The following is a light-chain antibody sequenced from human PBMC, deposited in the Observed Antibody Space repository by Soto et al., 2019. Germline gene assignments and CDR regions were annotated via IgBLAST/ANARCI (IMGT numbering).Light chain of an antibody. CDR3: QQRSNWPWT. CDR2: DAS. Sequence: EIVLTQSPDTLSLSPGERATLSCWASHSVTTHLAWFQQRPGQTPRLLIYDASTRAPGIPARFSGRGSGADFTLTISSLEPEDFAVYYCQQRSNWPWTFGQGTKVDIK. V-gene: IGKV3-11*01. J-gene: IGKJ1*01. CDR1: HSVTTH.